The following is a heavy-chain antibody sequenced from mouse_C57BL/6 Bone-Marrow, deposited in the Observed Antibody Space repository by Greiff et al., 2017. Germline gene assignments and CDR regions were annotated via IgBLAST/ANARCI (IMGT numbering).Heavy chain of an antibody. CDR1: GYTFTSYW. CDR3: AREQLRLRDAMDY. D-gene: IGHD3-2*02. J-gene: IGHJ4*01. CDR2: IDPSDSYT. Sequence: QFQLQQPGAELVMPGASVKLSCKASGYTFTSYWMHWVKQRPGQGLEWIGEIDPSDSYTNYNQKFKGKSTLTVDKSSSTAYMQLSSLTSEDSAVYYCAREQLRLRDAMDYWGQGTSVTVSS. V-gene: IGHV1-69*01.